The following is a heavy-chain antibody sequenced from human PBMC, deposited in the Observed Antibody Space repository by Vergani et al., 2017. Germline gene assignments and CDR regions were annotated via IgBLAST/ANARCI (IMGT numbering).Heavy chain of an antibody. J-gene: IGHJ4*02. CDR2: IASSDTTV. CDR1: GFFFSDYY. Sequence: QVQLVESGGGLVKPGGSLRLSCTASGFFFSDYYMSWLRQAPGKGLECISYIASSDTTVYYADSVKGRFTISRDNAKNSLYLEMNSLRAEETAVYYCARDYLDFSGSGSPYYFDHWGQGTQVTVSS. V-gene: IGHV3-11*04. CDR3: ARDYLDFSGSGSPYYFDH. D-gene: IGHD3-10*01.